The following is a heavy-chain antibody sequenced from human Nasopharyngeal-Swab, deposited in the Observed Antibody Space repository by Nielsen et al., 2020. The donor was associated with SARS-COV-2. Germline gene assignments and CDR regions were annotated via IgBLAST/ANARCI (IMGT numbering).Heavy chain of an antibody. V-gene: IGHV1-69*13. Sequence: SVKVSCKASGCILSSYAISWLRQAPGQGLEWMGGIIPIFGTANYAQKFQGRVTLTADESTSTAYMELSSLRSDDTAVYYCARDAAAGKGNWFDPWGQGTLVTVSS. D-gene: IGHD6-13*01. CDR1: GCILSSYA. J-gene: IGHJ5*02. CDR3: ARDAAAGKGNWFDP. CDR2: IIPIFGTA.